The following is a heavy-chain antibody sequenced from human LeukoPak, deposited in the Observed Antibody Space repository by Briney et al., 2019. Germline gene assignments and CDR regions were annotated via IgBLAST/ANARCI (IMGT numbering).Heavy chain of an antibody. CDR3: ARRSTIFYGMDV. CDR2: IYPVDSET. CDR1: GYSFTSYW. J-gene: IGHJ6*02. D-gene: IGHD3-3*01. Sequence: GESLKISCKGSGYSFTSYWIAWVRQMPGKGLEWMGIIYPVDSETRYSPSFQGQVTISADKSISSVYLQWSSLKASDPATYYCARRSTIFYGMDVWGQGTTVTVSS. V-gene: IGHV5-51*01.